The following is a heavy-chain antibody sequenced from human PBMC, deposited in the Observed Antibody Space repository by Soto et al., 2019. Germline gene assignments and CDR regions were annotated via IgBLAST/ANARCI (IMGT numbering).Heavy chain of an antibody. CDR1: GFTFSNYG. V-gene: IGHV3-30*18. CDR3: ANTERYDFWSGHYTPYGMDV. Sequence: GVSLRLSCAASGFTFSNYGMHWVRQAPGKGLEWVAVISYDGSNKYYADSVKGRFTISRDNSKNTLYMQMNSLRAEDTAVYYCANTERYDFWSGHYTPYGMDVWGQGTTVTVSS. D-gene: IGHD3-3*01. CDR2: ISYDGSNK. J-gene: IGHJ6*02.